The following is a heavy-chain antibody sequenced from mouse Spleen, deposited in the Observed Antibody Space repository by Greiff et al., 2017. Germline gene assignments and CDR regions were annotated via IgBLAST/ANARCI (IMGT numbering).Heavy chain of an antibody. D-gene: IGHD4-1*01. CDR1: GFTFSDYG. CDR2: ISSGSSTI. V-gene: IGHV5-17*01. Sequence: EVMLVESGGGLVKPGGSLKLSCAASGFTFSDYGMHWVRQAPEKGLEWVAYISSGSSTIYYADTVKGRFTISRDNAKNTLFLQMTSLRSEDTAMYYCARLDWVYWYFDVWGTGTTVTVSS. J-gene: IGHJ1*03. CDR3: ARLDWVYWYFDV.